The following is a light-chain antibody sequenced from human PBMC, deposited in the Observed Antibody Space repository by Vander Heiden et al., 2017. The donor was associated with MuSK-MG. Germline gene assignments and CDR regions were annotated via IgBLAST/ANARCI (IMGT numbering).Light chain of an antibody. CDR3: QHYNIWPYN. Sequence: EIVVTQSPATLSVSPGERATLSCRTSQSVYSNLAWYQQKPGQAPRLLIYATSSRAPDIPARFSGSGSGTEFTLTISSLQSEDFAVYYCQHYNIWPYNFGQGTRLEIK. J-gene: IGKJ2*01. CDR2: ATS. CDR1: QSVYSN. V-gene: IGKV3-15*01.